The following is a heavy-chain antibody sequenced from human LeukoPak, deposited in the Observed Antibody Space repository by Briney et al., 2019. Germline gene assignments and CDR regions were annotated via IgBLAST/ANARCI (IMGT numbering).Heavy chain of an antibody. V-gene: IGHV1-69*05. CDR1: GGTFNNSA. CDR3: ARDVHGDYGSGWFDP. J-gene: IGHJ5*02. Sequence: ASVKVSCKTSGGTFNNSAISWVRQAPGQGLEWLGGIMPPFGAAGYAQKFQGRVTTTKDETTRTVYLELTSLTSDDTAVYYCARDVHGDYGSGWFDPWGQGTLVSVSS. CDR2: IMPPFGAA. D-gene: IGHD4-17*01.